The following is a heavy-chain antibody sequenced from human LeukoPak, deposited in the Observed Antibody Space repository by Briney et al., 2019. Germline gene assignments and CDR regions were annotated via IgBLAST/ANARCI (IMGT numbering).Heavy chain of an antibody. CDR2: ISGSGDTT. V-gene: IGHV3-23*01. CDR1: GFTFNMYA. CDR3: AKERLGNTKWFDP. J-gene: IGHJ5*02. D-gene: IGHD7-27*01. Sequence: PGGSLRLSCATSGFTFNMYAMGWVRQAPGKGLQWVSSISGSGDTTYYADSVKGRFTISRDNSKSTLYLQMNSLGADDAAIYYCAKERLGNTKWFDPWGQGTLVTVSS.